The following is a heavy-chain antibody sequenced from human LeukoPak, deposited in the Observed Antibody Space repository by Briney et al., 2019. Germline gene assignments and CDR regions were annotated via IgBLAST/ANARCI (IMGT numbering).Heavy chain of an antibody. Sequence: ASVKVSCKTSGYTFTNYGLGWVRQAPGQGLEWMGWISAYNGNTNYAQKLQGRVTMTTDTSTSTAYMELRSLRSDDTAVYYCARDLGVPPFNWFDPWGQGTLVTVSS. CDR2: ISAYNGNT. D-gene: IGHD2-2*01. CDR3: ARDLGVPPFNWFDP. J-gene: IGHJ5*02. CDR1: GYTFTNYG. V-gene: IGHV1-18*01.